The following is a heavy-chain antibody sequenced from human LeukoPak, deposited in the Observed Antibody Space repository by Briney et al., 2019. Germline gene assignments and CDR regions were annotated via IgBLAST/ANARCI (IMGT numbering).Heavy chain of an antibody. CDR3: ARTTPWYFDL. CDR2: IYHRGSA. J-gene: IGHJ2*01. Sequence: SETLSLTCTVSGGSISTYYWTWIRQPPGKGLEWIGYIYHRGSANYNPSLKSRLSISVDTSKNQFSLKLSSVTAADTAVYYCARTTPWYFDLWGRGTLVTVSS. D-gene: IGHD4-17*01. V-gene: IGHV4-4*09. CDR1: GGSISTYY.